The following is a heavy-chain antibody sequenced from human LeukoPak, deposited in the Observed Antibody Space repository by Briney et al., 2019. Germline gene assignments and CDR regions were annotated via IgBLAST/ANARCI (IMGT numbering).Heavy chain of an antibody. CDR2: IIPILGIA. D-gene: IGHD3-10*01. J-gene: IGHJ4*02. V-gene: IGHV1-69*04. Sequence: GASVKVSCKASGGTFSSYAISWVRLAPGQGLEWMGRIIPILGIANYAQKFQGRVTITADKSTSTAYMELSSLRSEDTAVYYCARDSGRHYGSGSYYDYWGQGTLVTVSS. CDR1: GGTFSSYA. CDR3: ARDSGRHYGSGSYYDY.